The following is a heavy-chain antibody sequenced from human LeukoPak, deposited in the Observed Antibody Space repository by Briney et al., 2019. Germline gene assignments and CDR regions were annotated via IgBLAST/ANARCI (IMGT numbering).Heavy chain of an antibody. CDR3: ARDLAYGYEEFDY. Sequence: KSGGSLRLSCAGSGFSFSDYFMSWVRQAPGKGLEWVSYISSSGSATTYADSVRGRFTVSRDNAMNSLYLQMNSLRAEDTAVYYCARDLAYGYEEFDYWGQGTLVTVSS. V-gene: IGHV3-11*01. CDR1: GFSFSDYF. CDR2: ISSSGSAT. J-gene: IGHJ4*02. D-gene: IGHD5-18*01.